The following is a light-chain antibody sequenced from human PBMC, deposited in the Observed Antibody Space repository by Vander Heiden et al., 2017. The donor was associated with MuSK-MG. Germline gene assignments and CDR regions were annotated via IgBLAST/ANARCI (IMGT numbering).Light chain of an antibody. CDR1: SSNIGAGYD. V-gene: IGLV1-40*01. Sequence: QSVLTQPPSVSGAPGQRVTIPCTGSSSNIGAGYDVHWYQQIPGTAPKLLIYSNSNRPSGVPDRFSGSKSGTSASLAISGLQAEDEADYYCQSYDTSLSGSYVFGTGTKVTVL. CDR3: QSYDTSLSGSYV. J-gene: IGLJ1*01. CDR2: SNS.